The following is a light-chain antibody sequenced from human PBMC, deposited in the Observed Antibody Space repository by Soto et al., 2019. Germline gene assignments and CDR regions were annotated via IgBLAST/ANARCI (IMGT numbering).Light chain of an antibody. Sequence: QSALTQPASVSGSPGQSIPISCTGTSSDVGGYNYVSWYQQHPGKAPKLRIYEVSNRPSGVSNRFSGSKSGNTASLTISGLQAEDEADYYCSSYTSSSTPHVFGTGTKLTVL. CDR1: SSDVGGYNY. J-gene: IGLJ1*01. V-gene: IGLV2-14*01. CDR2: EVS. CDR3: SSYTSSSTPHV.